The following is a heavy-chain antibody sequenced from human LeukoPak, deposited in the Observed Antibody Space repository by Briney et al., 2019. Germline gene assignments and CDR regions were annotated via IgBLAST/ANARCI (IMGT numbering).Heavy chain of an antibody. CDR1: GGTFSSYA. V-gene: IGHV1-69*01. D-gene: IGHD3-9*01. CDR3: ATDYYDILTGYYDHC. CDR2: IIPIFGTA. J-gene: IGHJ4*02. Sequence: SVKVSCKASGGTFSSYAISWVRQAPGQGLEWMGGIIPIFGTANYAQKFQGRVTTTADESTSTAYMELSSLRSEDTAVYYCATDYYDILTGYYDHCWGQGTLVTVSS.